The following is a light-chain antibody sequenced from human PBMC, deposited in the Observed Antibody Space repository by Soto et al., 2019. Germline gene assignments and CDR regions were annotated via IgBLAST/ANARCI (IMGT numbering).Light chain of an antibody. CDR3: QQYKTYWT. Sequence: DIQMPQSPSTLSASVGDRVTITCRASQSVSSWLAWFQQKPGKAPKLLIYKASTLQSGVSSRFSGGGSGTEFTLTISSLQPDDFATYYCQQYKTYWTFGPGTKVGIK. CDR1: QSVSSW. CDR2: KAS. J-gene: IGKJ1*01. V-gene: IGKV1-5*03.